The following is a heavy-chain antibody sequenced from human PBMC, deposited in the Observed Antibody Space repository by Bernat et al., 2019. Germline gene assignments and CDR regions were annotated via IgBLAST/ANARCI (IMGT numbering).Heavy chain of an antibody. D-gene: IGHD3-10*01. J-gene: IGHJ4*02. CDR1: GFPFSSYA. Sequence: QVQLVESGGGVVQPGRSLRLSCAASGFPFSSYAMHWVRQTPGKGLEWVAVISYDGSNKYYADSVKGRFTISRDNSKNTLSLQMNSPRAEDTAVYYCARDDYGSGSSSPNYWGQGTLVTVSS. V-gene: IGHV3-30-3*01. CDR2: ISYDGSNK. CDR3: ARDDYGSGSSSPNY.